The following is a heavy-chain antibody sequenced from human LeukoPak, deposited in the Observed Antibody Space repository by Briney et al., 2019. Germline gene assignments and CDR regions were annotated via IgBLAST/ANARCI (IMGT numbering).Heavy chain of an antibody. J-gene: IGHJ4*02. CDR3: AKDELRYFDWLLRGVGD. D-gene: IGHD3-9*01. CDR1: GFIFSSYT. V-gene: IGHV3-21*04. Sequence: KAGGSLRLSCAASGFIFSSYTINWVRQAPGKGLEWLSSISSTSSYIYYADSVKGRFTISRDNSKNTLYLQMNSLRAEDTAVYYCAKDELRYFDWLLRGVGDWGQGTLVTVSS. CDR2: ISSTSSYI.